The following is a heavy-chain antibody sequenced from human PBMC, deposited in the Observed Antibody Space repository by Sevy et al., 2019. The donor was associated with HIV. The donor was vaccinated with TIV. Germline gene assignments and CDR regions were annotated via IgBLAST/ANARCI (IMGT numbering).Heavy chain of an antibody. CDR3: VKGSGSYYKTTSFGY. CDR1: GFTFSSYA. CDR2: ISSNGGST. J-gene: IGHJ4*02. V-gene: IGHV3-64D*06. Sequence: GGSLRLACSASGFTFSSYAMQWVRQAPGKGLEYVSAISSNGGSTYYADSVKGRLTISRDNSKNTLYLQMSSLRAEDTAVYYCVKGSGSYYKTTSFGYWGQGTLVTVSS. D-gene: IGHD3-10*01.